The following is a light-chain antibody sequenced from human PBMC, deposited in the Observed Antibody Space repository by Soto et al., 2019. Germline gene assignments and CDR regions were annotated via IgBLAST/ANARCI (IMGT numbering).Light chain of an antibody. V-gene: IGLV2-14*01. Sequence: QSALTQPASVSGSPGQSITISCTGTSSDVGGHNYVSWYQQHPGKAPKLMIYEVSNRPSGVSSRFSGSKSGNTASLTISGLQAEDEADYYCSSYIITDTLVFGGGTKLTVL. CDR1: SSDVGGHNY. J-gene: IGLJ2*01. CDR3: SSYIITDTLV. CDR2: EVS.